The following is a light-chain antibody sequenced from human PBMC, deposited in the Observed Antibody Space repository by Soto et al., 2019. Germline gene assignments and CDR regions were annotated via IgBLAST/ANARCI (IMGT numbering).Light chain of an antibody. Sequence: IVLTQPPCTLYVSLGERATLSCSASQSVRNSYLAWYQQKPGQATRLLIYAASSRATGIPDRFSGSGSGTVFILTISRLEPEDFAVYYCHQYGSSPQTFGQGTKVDIK. CDR1: QSVRNSY. J-gene: IGKJ1*01. CDR3: HQYGSSPQT. V-gene: IGKV3-20*01. CDR2: AAS.